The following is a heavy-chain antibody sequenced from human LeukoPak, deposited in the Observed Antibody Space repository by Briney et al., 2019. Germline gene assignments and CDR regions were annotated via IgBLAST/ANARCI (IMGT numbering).Heavy chain of an antibody. J-gene: IGHJ1*01. CDR1: GFTFSSYA. V-gene: IGHV3-23*01. Sequence: GGSLRLSCAASGFTFSSYAMSWVRQAPGKGLEWVSAISGSGGSTYYADSVKGRFTISRDNSKNTLYLQMNSLRAEDTAVYYCAKASKPRYCSSTSCYGSFQHWGQGTLVTVSS. D-gene: IGHD2-2*01. CDR3: AKASKPRYCSSTSCYGSFQH. CDR2: ISGSGGST.